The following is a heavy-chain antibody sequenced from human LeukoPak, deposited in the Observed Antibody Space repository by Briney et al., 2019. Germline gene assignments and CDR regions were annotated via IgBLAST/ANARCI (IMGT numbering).Heavy chain of an antibody. D-gene: IGHD6-13*01. Sequence: GGSLRLSCAASGFTVSSNYMSWVRQAPGKGLEWVSIIYSGGSTFYADSVKGRFTISRDNSKNTLYLQMNSLRAEDTAVYYCAKGPKKQMVGSRGYYFDFWGQGTLVTVSS. CDR2: IYSGGST. V-gene: IGHV3-53*01. CDR3: AKGPKKQMVGSRGYYFDF. CDR1: GFTVSSNY. J-gene: IGHJ4*02.